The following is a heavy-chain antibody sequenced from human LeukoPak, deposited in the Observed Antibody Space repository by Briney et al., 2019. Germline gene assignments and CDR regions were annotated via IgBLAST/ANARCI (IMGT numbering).Heavy chain of an antibody. D-gene: IGHD3-10*01. CDR3: ARVGGSLLWFGESRGFGLDY. CDR2: ISSSSSYI. J-gene: IGHJ4*02. Sequence: GGSPRLSCAASGFTFSSYSMNWVRQAPGKGLEWVSSISSSSSYIYYADSVKGRFTISRDNAKNSLYLQMNSLRAEDTAVYYCARVGGSLLWFGESRGFGLDYWGQGTLVTVSS. V-gene: IGHV3-21*01. CDR1: GFTFSSYS.